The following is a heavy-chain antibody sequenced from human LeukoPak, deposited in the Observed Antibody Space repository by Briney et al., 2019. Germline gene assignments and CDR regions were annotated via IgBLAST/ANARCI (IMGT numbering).Heavy chain of an antibody. CDR2: IYSGSSST. CDR3: ARDPSSDAFDI. Sequence: GGSLRLSCAASGFTVSSNYMSWVRQAPGKGLEWVSVIYSGSSSTYYTDSVKGRFTISRHNSKNTLYLQMNSLRAEDTAVYYCARDPSSDAFDIWGQGTMVTVSS. CDR1: GFTVSSNY. V-gene: IGHV3-53*04. J-gene: IGHJ3*02.